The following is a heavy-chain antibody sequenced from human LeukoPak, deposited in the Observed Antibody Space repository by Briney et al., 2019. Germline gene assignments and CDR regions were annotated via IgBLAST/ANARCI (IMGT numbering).Heavy chain of an antibody. V-gene: IGHV3-23*01. CDR2: ISGSGGSA. D-gene: IGHD6-13*01. CDR3: AKFGTAGPHFDY. J-gene: IGHJ4*02. CDR1: GFTFSSYA. Sequence: PGGSLRLSCAASGFTFSSYAMSWVRQAPGKGLEWVSAISGSGGSAYYADSVKGRFTISRDNSKNTLYLQMNSLRAEDTAVYYCAKFGTAGPHFDYWGQGTLVTVSS.